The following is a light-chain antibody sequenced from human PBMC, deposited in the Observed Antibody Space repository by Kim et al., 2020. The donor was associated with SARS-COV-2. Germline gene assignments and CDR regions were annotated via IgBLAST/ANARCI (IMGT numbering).Light chain of an antibody. CDR3: SSYTTSTTLV. CDR1: NSDVGTYNY. Sequence: QSALTQPASVSGSPGQSITISCTGTNSDVGTYNYLSWYQQHPGKAPKLMIFDVSTRPSGVSPRFSGSKSGNTASLAISGLQAEDEADYYCSSYTTSTTLVFGGGTKVTVL. J-gene: IGLJ2*01. CDR2: DVS. V-gene: IGLV2-14*03.